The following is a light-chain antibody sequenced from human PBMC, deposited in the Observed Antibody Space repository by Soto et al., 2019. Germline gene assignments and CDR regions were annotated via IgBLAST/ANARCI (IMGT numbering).Light chain of an antibody. J-gene: IGLJ2*01. CDR2: DVS. V-gene: IGLV2-14*01. CDR1: SSDVGGYNY. Sequence: QSALTQPASVSGSPGQSITISCTGTSSDVGGYNYVSWYQQHPGKAPKLMIYDVSNRPSGVSNRFSGSKSGNTASLTISGLQAEDEAYYYCFSYTSSTVVFGGGTKLTVL. CDR3: FSYTSSTVV.